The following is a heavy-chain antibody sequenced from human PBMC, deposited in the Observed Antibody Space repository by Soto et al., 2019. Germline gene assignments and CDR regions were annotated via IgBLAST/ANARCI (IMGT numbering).Heavy chain of an antibody. V-gene: IGHV1-18*04. Sequence: QVQLVQSGPEVKKPGASVKVSCKASAYTFTTYGISWVRQAPGQGLEWMGWISGYNGQTNYPQKFRGRVTLTTDTSTSTAYMELRSLRSDDTAMYYCARDNRKELWVEGLNAMDVWGQGPTVTVSS. CDR3: ARDNRKELWVEGLNAMDV. J-gene: IGHJ6*02. CDR2: ISGYNGQT. D-gene: IGHD3-10*01. CDR1: AYTFTTYG.